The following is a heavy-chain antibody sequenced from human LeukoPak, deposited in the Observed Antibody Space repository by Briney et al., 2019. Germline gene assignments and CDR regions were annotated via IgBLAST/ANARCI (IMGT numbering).Heavy chain of an antibody. V-gene: IGHV3-15*05. CDR1: GFTVSNAW. CDR2: IRSNTDSGTT. D-gene: IGHD3-10*01. CDR3: STRELRYYGSGTYPGAFDI. Sequence: GGSLRLSCAASGFTVSNAWMNWVRQAPGKGLEWVGRIRSNTDSGTTDYAAPVKGRFTISRDDSINTLYLRLNGLKTADTAVYYCSTRELRYYGSGTYPGAFDIW. J-gene: IGHJ3*02.